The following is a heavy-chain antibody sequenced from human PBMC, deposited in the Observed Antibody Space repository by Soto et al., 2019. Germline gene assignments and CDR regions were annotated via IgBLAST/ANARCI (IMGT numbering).Heavy chain of an antibody. V-gene: IGHV1-69*13. J-gene: IGHJ4*02. CDR3: ARDIEMATTSCY. Sequence: ASVKVSCKASGGTFSSYAISWVRQAPGQGLEWMGGIIPIFGTANYAQKFQGRVTITADESTSTACMELSSLRSEDTAVYYCARDIEMATTSCYWGQGTLVTVSS. CDR1: GGTFSSYA. CDR2: IIPIFGTA. D-gene: IGHD5-12*01.